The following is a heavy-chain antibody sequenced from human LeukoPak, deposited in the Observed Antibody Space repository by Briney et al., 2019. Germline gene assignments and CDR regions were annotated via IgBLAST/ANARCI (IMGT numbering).Heavy chain of an antibody. Sequence: GGSLRLSCAASGFTFSSYAMSWVRQAPGKGLEWVSAISGSGGGTYYVDSVKGRFTISRDNAKDTVYLQMNSLRAEDTAVYYCAKDLGECPPRTPGIAAAGPLDYWGQGTLVTVSS. V-gene: IGHV3-23*01. CDR3: AKDLGECPPRTPGIAAAGPLDY. CDR1: GFTFSSYA. D-gene: IGHD6-13*01. J-gene: IGHJ4*02. CDR2: ISGSGGGT.